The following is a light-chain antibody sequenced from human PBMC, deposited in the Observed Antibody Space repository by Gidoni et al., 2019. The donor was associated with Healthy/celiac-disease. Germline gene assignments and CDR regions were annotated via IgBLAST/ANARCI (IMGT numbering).Light chain of an antibody. Sequence: DIKMTQSPSTLSASVGDRVTITCRASQSISSCLAWYQQKPGKDPKLLIYKASSLESGVPSRFSGSGSGTEFTLTISSLQPDDFATYYCQPYNSYSITFGQGTKLEIK. CDR3: QPYNSYSIT. CDR1: QSISSC. J-gene: IGKJ2*01. CDR2: KAS. V-gene: IGKV1-5*03.